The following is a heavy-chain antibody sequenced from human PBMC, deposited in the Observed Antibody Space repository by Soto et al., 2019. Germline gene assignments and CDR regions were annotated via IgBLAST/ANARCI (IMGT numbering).Heavy chain of an antibody. Sequence: PSETLSLTCTVSGGSISSYYWSWIRQPPGKGLEWIGYIYYSGSTNYNPSLKSRVTISVDTSKNQFSLKLSSVTAADTAVYYCARQGTTYYDILTGYSDNWFDPWGQGTLVTVSS. CDR1: GGSISSYY. D-gene: IGHD3-9*01. J-gene: IGHJ5*02. CDR3: ARQGTTYYDILTGYSDNWFDP. V-gene: IGHV4-59*08. CDR2: IYYSGST.